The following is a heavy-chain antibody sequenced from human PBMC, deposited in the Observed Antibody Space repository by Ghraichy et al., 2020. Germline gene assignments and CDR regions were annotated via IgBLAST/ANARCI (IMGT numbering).Heavy chain of an antibody. V-gene: IGHV4-39*01. J-gene: IGHJ5*02. D-gene: IGHD3-3*01. CDR3: ARHLDYDFWSGYHGYRKTRFDP. CDR2: IYYSGST. Sequence: SQTLSLTCTVSGGSISSSSYYWGWIRQPPGKGLEWIGSIYYSGSTYYNPSLKSRVTISVDTSKNQFSLKLSSVTAADTAVYYCARHLDYDFWSGYHGYRKTRFDPWGQGTLVTVSS. CDR1: GGSISSSSYY.